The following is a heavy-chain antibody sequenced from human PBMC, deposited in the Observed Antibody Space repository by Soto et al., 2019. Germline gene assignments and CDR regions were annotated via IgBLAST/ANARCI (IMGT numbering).Heavy chain of an antibody. J-gene: IGHJ4*02. D-gene: IGHD2-15*01. Sequence: SETLSLTCAVFSASLGDHYWAWIRQSPDKGLEWIGEVHPSGSTDYNPSLKSRLTLSLDTSKNQFSLKLSSVTAADTAVSYCARDIASYAYREGYWGQGIQVTVSS. V-gene: IGHV4-34*01. CDR3: ARDIASYAYREGY. CDR2: VHPSGST. CDR1: SASLGDHY.